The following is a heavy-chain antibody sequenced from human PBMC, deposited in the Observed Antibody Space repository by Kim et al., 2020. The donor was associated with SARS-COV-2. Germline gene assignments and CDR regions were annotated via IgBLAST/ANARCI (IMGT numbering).Heavy chain of an antibody. J-gene: IGHJ6*02. V-gene: IGHV4-39*01. CDR3: ARQPRLVGMDV. Sequence: SETLSLTCTVSGGSISSSSYYWGWIRQPPGKGLEWIGSIYYSGSTYYNPSLKSRVTISVDTSKNQFSLKLSSVTAADTAVYYCARQPRLVGMDVWGQGTTVTVSS. CDR1: GGSISSSSYY. CDR2: IYYSGST.